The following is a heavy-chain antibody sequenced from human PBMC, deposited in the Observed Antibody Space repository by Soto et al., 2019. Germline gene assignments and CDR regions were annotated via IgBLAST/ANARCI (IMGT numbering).Heavy chain of an antibody. D-gene: IGHD6-13*01. J-gene: IGHJ5*02. Sequence: RRLSCAASGFTFSNYSMNWVRQAPGKGLEWVSSISSSSSYIYYADSVKGRFTISRDNAKNSLYLQMNSLRAEDTAVYYCARDGWRDSSSWYCWFDPSGKGTLLTTSS. CDR3: ARDGWRDSSSWYCWFDP. V-gene: IGHV3-21*01. CDR1: GFTFSNYS. CDR2: ISSSSSYI.